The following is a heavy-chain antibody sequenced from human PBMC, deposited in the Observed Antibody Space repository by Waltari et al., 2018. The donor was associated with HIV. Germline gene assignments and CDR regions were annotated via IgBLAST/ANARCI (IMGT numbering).Heavy chain of an antibody. CDR2: IIPIFGTA. D-gene: IGHD2-15*01. J-gene: IGHJ6*02. Sequence: QVQLVQSGAEVKKPGSSVKVSCKASGGTFSSYALSWVRRAPGHGLEWMGGIIPIFGTANYAQKFQGRVTITADESTSTAYMELSSLRSEDTAVYYCARGGIVVVVADSYYGMDVWGQGTTVTVSS. V-gene: IGHV1-69*01. CDR1: GGTFSSYA. CDR3: ARGGIVVVVADSYYGMDV.